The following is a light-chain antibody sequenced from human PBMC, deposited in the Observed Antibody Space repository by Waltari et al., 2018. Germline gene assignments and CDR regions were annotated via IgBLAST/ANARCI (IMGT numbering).Light chain of an antibody. V-gene: IGLV2-23*02. CDR3: SSYAGGSTVI. J-gene: IGLJ2*01. CDR2: AVT. Sequence: QSALTQPASVSGSPGQSITISCPGTNSHVGRYNLVSWYQQPPGKAPNLPLYAVTKRPSRVPKRFSGSKSGNTASLTISGLQAEDEADYYCSSYAGGSTVIFGGGTKVTVL. CDR1: NSHVGRYNL.